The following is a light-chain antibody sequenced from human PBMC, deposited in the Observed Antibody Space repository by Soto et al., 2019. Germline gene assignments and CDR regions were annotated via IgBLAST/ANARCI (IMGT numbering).Light chain of an antibody. CDR2: GAS. Sequence: EIVMTQSPATLSVSPGERVTLSCRASESLSTYLAWYQQKPGQAPRLLIYGASTKATGIPARFSGSGSATDITLTIISLQSEDFVVYYCQSYNDWPFTFGQGTKLEI. CDR1: ESLSTY. V-gene: IGKV3-15*01. CDR3: QSYNDWPFT. J-gene: IGKJ2*01.